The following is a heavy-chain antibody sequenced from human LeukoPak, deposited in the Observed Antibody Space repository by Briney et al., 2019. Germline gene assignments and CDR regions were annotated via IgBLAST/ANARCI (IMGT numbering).Heavy chain of an antibody. CDR3: ARGGAAAGTKDRSNWFDP. D-gene: IGHD6-13*01. J-gene: IGHJ5*02. CDR1: GYTFTGYY. V-gene: IGHV1-2*04. Sequence: ASVKVSCKASGYTFTGYYMHSVRQAPGQGLEWMGWINPNSGGTNYAQKFQGWVTMTRDTSISTAYMELSRLRSDDTAVYYCARGGAAAGTKDRSNWFDPWGQGTLVTVSS. CDR2: INPNSGGT.